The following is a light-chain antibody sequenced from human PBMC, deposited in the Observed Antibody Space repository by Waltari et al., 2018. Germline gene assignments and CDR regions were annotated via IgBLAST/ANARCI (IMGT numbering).Light chain of an antibody. CDR1: GGDDGRYNL. Sequence: QSALTQPASVSGSPGQSINLSCTATGGDDGRYNLVHWYQQRPGQAPKLMSYEGTKRPSGVSNRFSGSKSGNTASLTISGLQAEDEADYYCSSYAGTGTLVFGGGTKLTVL. CDR2: EGT. J-gene: IGLJ2*01. CDR3: SSYAGTGTLV. V-gene: IGLV2-23*01.